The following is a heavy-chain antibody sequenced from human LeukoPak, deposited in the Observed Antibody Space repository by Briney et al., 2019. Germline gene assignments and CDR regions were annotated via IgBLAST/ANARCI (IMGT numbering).Heavy chain of an antibody. J-gene: IGHJ6*03. CDR1: GFTFSSYN. Sequence: GGSLRLSCAASGFTFSSYNMNWVRQAPGKGLEWVSSISSSSSYIYYADSVKGRFTISRDNAKNSLYLQMNSLRAEDTAVYYCARGVNCGGDCYFYYSYYMDVWAKGTTVTISS. D-gene: IGHD2-21*02. V-gene: IGHV3-21*01. CDR2: ISSSSSYI. CDR3: ARGVNCGGDCYFYYSYYMDV.